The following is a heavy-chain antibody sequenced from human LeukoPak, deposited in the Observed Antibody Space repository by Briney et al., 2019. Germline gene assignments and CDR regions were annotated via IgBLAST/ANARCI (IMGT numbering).Heavy chain of an antibody. CDR3: ARGHDSSGWYDAFDI. CDR1: GGSISSYY. J-gene: IGHJ3*02. CDR2: IYYSGST. D-gene: IGHD6-19*01. Sequence: PSETLSLTCTVSGGSISSYYWSWIRQPPGKGLEWIGYIYYSGSTNYNPSLKSRVTISVDTSKNQFSLKLSSVTAADTAVYYCARGHDSSGWYDAFDIWGQGTMVTVSS. V-gene: IGHV4-59*01.